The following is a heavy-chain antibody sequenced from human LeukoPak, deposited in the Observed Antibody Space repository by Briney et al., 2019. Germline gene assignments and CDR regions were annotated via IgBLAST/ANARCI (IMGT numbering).Heavy chain of an antibody. V-gene: IGHV3-48*03. D-gene: IGHD6-6*01. Sequence: GGSLRLSCAASGFTLSSYEMNWVRQPPGKGLEWVSYIGRSDSSIYYPDSVKGRFTISRDNAKNSLYLQMNSLRAEDTAVYYCARGGSLVAPYSGMDVWGQGTTVTVSS. CDR3: ARGGSLVAPYSGMDV. J-gene: IGHJ6*02. CDR1: GFTLSSYE. CDR2: IGRSDSSI.